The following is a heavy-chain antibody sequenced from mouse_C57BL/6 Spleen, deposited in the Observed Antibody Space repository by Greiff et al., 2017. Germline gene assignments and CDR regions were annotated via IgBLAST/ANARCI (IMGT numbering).Heavy chain of an antibody. Sequence: VQLQQPGAELVKPGASVKMSCKASGYPFTSYWITWVKQRPGQGLEWIGDIYPGSGSTTYNEKFKSKATLTVDTSSSTAYMQLSSLTSEDSAVYYCAREGGVYYDYGAYFDYWGQGTTLTVSS. V-gene: IGHV1-55*01. CDR3: AREGGVYYDYGAYFDY. CDR1: GYPFTSYW. CDR2: IYPGSGST. D-gene: IGHD2-4*01. J-gene: IGHJ2*01.